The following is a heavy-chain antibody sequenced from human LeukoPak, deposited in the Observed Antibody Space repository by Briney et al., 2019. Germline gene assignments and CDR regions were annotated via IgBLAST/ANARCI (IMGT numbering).Heavy chain of an antibody. CDR3: ARLIAVAGPYYFDY. J-gene: IGHJ4*02. D-gene: IGHD6-19*01. CDR1: GFTFSDYT. CDR2: ISSSSDYI. Sequence: KPGGSLRLSCAASGFTFSDYTMTWVRQAPGKGLEWVSSISSSSDYIYYADSLKGRFTISRDNAKNSLYLQMNSLRAEDTAVYYCARLIAVAGPYYFDYWGQGTLVTVSS. V-gene: IGHV3-21*06.